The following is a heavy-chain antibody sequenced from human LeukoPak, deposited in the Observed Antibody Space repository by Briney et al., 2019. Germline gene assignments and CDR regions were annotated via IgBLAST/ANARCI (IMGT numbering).Heavy chain of an antibody. V-gene: IGHV4-4*02. CDR2: ISLSGLT. CDR1: GGSISSTNW. Sequence: PSGTLSLTCGVSGGSISSTNWRSWVRPPPGQGLEWIGEISLSGLTNYNPSLKSRVTMSLDKSKNHLSLNLTSVTAADTAVYYCSRGSGAFSPFGYWGQGTLVTVSS. D-gene: IGHD1-26*01. CDR3: SRGSGAFSPFGY. J-gene: IGHJ4*02.